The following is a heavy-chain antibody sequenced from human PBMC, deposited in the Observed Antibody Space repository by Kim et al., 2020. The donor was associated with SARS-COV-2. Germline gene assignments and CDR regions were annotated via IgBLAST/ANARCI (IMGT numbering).Heavy chain of an antibody. Sequence: GGSLRLSCAASGFTFSNYGMNWVRQAPGKGLEWVSYISSSSSTIYYADSVKGRFTISRDNAKNSLYLQMNSLRDEDTAVYYCARTRVGATPPFYYYYGMDVWGQGTTVTVSS. CDR1: GFTFSNYG. CDR2: ISSSSSTI. D-gene: IGHD1-26*01. J-gene: IGHJ6*02. V-gene: IGHV3-48*02. CDR3: ARTRVGATPPFYYYYGMDV.